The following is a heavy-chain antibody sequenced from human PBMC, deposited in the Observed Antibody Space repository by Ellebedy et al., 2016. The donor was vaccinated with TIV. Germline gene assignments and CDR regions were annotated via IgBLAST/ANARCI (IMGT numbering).Heavy chain of an antibody. V-gene: IGHV3-23*01. CDR1: GLTFSSHA. J-gene: IGHJ4*02. CDR3: ARDPTGYTYYFDY. Sequence: GESLKISCAASGLTFSSHAMSWVRQAPGKGLEWVSSITESGGNTYYADSVKGRFIISRDNSDNMVYLLMNSLRPEDTAVYYCARDPTGYTYYFDYWGQGTLVTVSS. D-gene: IGHD3-9*01. CDR2: ITESGGNT.